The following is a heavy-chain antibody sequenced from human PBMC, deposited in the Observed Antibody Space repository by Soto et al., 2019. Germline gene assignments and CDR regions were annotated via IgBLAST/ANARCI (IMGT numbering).Heavy chain of an antibody. J-gene: IGHJ3*02. CDR3: AKSDGTDGVDDAFDI. V-gene: IGHV3-23*01. Sequence: EVQLLESGGGLVQPGGSLRLSCTASGFTFSNYAMSWVRQVPGKGLEWVSSVSGGGDSTYFADSVKGRFTIFRDNSKNTLYMQMDSLRAEDSALYYCAKSDGTDGVDDAFDIWGRGTMVTVSS. D-gene: IGHD2-8*01. CDR1: GFTFSNYA. CDR2: VSGGGDST.